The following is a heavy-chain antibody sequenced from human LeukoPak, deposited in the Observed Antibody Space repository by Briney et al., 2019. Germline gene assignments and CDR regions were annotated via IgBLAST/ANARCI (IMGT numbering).Heavy chain of an antibody. CDR2: ISYSGST. D-gene: IGHD5-12*01. CDR1: GGSVSSDSNY. J-gene: IGHJ4*02. V-gene: IGHV4-61*01. CDR3: AREYRPRGYSGYEYVSFDC. Sequence: SETLSLTCSVSGGSVSSDSNYWSWIRQPPGKGLESIGYISYSGSTDYNPSLKSRVTISVDTSKNQFSLKLSSVTAADTAVYYCAREYRPRGYSGYEYVSFDCWGQGTQVTVSS.